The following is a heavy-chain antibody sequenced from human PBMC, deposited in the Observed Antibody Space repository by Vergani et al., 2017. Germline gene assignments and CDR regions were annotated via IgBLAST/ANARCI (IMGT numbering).Heavy chain of an antibody. CDR1: GYSFTIYW. Sequence: EVQLVESGGGVVQPGESLRISCKGSGYSFTIYWISWVRQMPGKGLEWMGRFDPIDSYTNYSPSFQGHVTISADKSISTAYLQWSSLKASDTAMYYCARSYQLPPRAWFDPWGQGSLVTVSS. J-gene: IGHJ5*02. V-gene: IGHV5-10-1*01. CDR3: ARSYQLPPRAWFDP. CDR2: FDPIDSYT. D-gene: IGHD2-2*01.